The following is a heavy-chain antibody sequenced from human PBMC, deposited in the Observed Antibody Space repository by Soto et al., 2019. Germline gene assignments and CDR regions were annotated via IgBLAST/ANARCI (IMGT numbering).Heavy chain of an antibody. Sequence: QLQLQESGPGLVKPSETLSLTCTVSGGSISSSSYYWGWIRQPPGKGLEWIGTIYYSGSTSYNPSLKSRVTISVDTSKNHFSLQLSSVTAADTAVYYCARHRYQLLPLRLTNNWFDPWGQGTLVTVSS. CDR2: IYYSGST. V-gene: IGHV4-39*02. J-gene: IGHJ5*02. CDR1: GGSISSSSYY. CDR3: ARHRYQLLPLRLTNNWFDP. D-gene: IGHD5-12*01.